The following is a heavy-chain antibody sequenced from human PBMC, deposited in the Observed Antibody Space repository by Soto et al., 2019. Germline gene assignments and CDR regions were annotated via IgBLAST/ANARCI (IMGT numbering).Heavy chain of an antibody. CDR2: INHSGST. CDR3: ASKYGSNTDAFDI. Sequence: QVQLQQWGAGLLKPSETLSLTCAVYVGSFSGYYWSWIRQPPGEGLQWIGEINHSGSTNSNPSLKSRVTISVDTSQHQFSLKVSSVTAADTAVYYCASKYGSNTDAFDIWGQGTMVTVSS. D-gene: IGHD6-13*01. J-gene: IGHJ3*02. V-gene: IGHV4-34*01. CDR1: VGSFSGYY.